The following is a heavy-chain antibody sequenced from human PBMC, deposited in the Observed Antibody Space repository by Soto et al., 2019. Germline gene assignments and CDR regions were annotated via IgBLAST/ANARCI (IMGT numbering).Heavy chain of an antibody. J-gene: IGHJ6*02. CDR3: ATGHVLRYFDWRSYGMDV. Sequence: SETLSLTCAVSGGSISSSNWWSWVRQPPGKGLEWIGEIYHSGSTNYNPSLKSRVTISVDKSKNQFSLKLSSVTAADTAVYYCATGHVLRYFDWRSYGMDVWGQGTTVTVSS. CDR1: GGSISSSNW. V-gene: IGHV4-4*02. CDR2: IYHSGST. D-gene: IGHD3-9*01.